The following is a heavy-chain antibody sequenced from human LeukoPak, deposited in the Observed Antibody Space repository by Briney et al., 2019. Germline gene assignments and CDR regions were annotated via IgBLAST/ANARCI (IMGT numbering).Heavy chain of an antibody. J-gene: IGHJ3*02. CDR3: ARGPYGSSGTPDAFDI. CDR1: GFTVSSDY. D-gene: IGHD3-10*01. V-gene: IGHV3-66*01. CDR2: IYSGGTT. Sequence: GGSLRLSCAASGFTVSSDYMSWVRQAPGKRLEWVSVIYSGGTTHYADSVKGRFTISRDNSKNTLYLQVNSLRAEDTAVYYCARGPYGSSGTPDAFDIWGQGTMVTVSS.